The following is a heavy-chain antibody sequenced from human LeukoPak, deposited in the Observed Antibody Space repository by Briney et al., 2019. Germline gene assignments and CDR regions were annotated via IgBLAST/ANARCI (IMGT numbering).Heavy chain of an antibody. V-gene: IGHV3-33*01. D-gene: IGHD3-10*01. Sequence: GGSLRLSCAASGFTFSSYGMHWVRQAPGTGLEWVAVIWYDGSNKYYADSVKGRFTISRDNSKNTLYLQMNSLRAEDTAVYYCARGRTSSIRGSPDYGMDVWGKGTTVTVSS. J-gene: IGHJ6*04. CDR3: ARGRTSSIRGSPDYGMDV. CDR1: GFTFSSYG. CDR2: IWYDGSNK.